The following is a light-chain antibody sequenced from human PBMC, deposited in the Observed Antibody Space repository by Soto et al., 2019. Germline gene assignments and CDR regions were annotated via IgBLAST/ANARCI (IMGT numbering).Light chain of an antibody. CDR1: QSVSSSY. CDR2: GAS. V-gene: IGKV3-20*01. Sequence: EIVLTQSPGTLSLSPGERATLSCRASQSVSSSYLAWYQQKPGQAPRLLIYGASSRATGIPDRFSGSGSWTEFTLTIIRLEPEDFAVYYCQQYGSSPAYTFGQGTKLEIK. CDR3: QQYGSSPAYT. J-gene: IGKJ2*01.